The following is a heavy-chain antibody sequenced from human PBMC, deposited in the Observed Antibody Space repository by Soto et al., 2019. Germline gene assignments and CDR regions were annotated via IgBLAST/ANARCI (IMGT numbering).Heavy chain of an antibody. CDR2: IYSGGST. CDR1: GFSVSTIY. Sequence: HPGGSLRLSCAASGFSVSTIYVTWVRQAPGKGLEWVSVIYSGGSTYYADSVKGRFTISRDNSKNTLHLQMNSLRAEDTAVYYCARGSGSLYYFDFWGRGTLVTVSS. CDR3: ARGSGSLYYFDF. V-gene: IGHV3-53*01. D-gene: IGHD1-26*01. J-gene: IGHJ4*02.